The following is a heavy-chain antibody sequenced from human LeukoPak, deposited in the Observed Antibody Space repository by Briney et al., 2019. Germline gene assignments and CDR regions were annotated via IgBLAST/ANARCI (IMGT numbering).Heavy chain of an antibody. J-gene: IGHJ4*02. V-gene: IGHV3-30-3*01. CDR1: GFTFSSYA. D-gene: IGHD5-18*01. Sequence: PGGSLRLSCAASGFTFSSYAMHWVRQAPGKGLEWVVVISYDGSNKYYADSVKGRFTISRDNSKNTLYLQMNSLRAEDTAVYYCARRGYSYGSTGYYFDYWGQGTLVTVSS. CDR3: ARRGYSYGSTGYYFDY. CDR2: ISYDGSNK.